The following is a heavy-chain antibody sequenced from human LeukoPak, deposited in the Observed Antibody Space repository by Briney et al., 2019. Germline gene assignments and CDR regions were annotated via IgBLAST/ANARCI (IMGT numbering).Heavy chain of an antibody. CDR1: GYTFTSYG. D-gene: IGHD2-2*01. V-gene: IGHV1-18*01. CDR3: ARAGLGYCSSTSCFNFDY. CDR2: ISAYNGNT. J-gene: IGHJ4*02. Sequence: ASVKVSCKASGYTFTSYGISWVRQAPGQGLEWMGWISAYNGNTNYAQKLQGRVTMTTDTSTSTAYMELRSLRSDDTAVYYCARAGLGYCSSTSCFNFDYWGQGTLVTVSS.